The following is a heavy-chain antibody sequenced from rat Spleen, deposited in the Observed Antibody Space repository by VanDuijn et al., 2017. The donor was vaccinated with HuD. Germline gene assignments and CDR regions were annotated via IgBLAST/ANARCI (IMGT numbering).Heavy chain of an antibody. CDR1: GFTFSNYY. CDR2: ISTGGDT. V-gene: IGHV5-27*01. CDR3: TTGVYPGNFDY. Sequence: EVQLVESGGDLVQPGRSLKLSCAASGFTFSNYYMAWVRQAPTKGLEWVAYISTGGDTYYRDSMKGRFTISRDNVKSTLYLEMDSLRSEDTATYYCTTGVYPGNFDYWGQGVMVTVSS. D-gene: IGHD1-4*01. J-gene: IGHJ2*01.